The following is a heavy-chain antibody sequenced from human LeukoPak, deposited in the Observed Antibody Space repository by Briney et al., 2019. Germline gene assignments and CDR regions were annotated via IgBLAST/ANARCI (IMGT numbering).Heavy chain of an antibody. V-gene: IGHV3-30*18. CDR3: AKDQLGPTYCSGGSCYLNWFDP. Sequence: PGGSLRLSCAASGFTFSSYGMHWVRQAPGKGLEWVAVISYDGSNKYYADSVKGRFTISRDNSKNTLYLQMNSLRAEDTAVYYCAKDQLGPTYCSGGSCYLNWFDPWGQGTLVTVSS. CDR1: GFTFSSYG. CDR2: ISYDGSNK. D-gene: IGHD2-15*01. J-gene: IGHJ5*02.